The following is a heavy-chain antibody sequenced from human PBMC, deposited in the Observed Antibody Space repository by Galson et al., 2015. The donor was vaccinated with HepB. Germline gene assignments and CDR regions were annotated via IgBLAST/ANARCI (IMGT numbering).Heavy chain of an antibody. Sequence: SLRLSCAASGFAFKFYSMNWVRQAPGRGLEWVSYMTSDMRTIKYADSVKGRFTISRDSVKNLVYLHMNSLGVEDTAHYFRARSVEGAFDSWGRGTLVIVSA. CDR1: GFAFKFYS. D-gene: IGHD2-2*01. V-gene: IGHV3-48*04. CDR2: MTSDMRTI. CDR3: ARSVEGAFDS. J-gene: IGHJ4*02.